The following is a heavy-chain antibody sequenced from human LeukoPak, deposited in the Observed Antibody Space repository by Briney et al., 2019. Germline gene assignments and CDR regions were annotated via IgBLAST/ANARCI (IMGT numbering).Heavy chain of an antibody. CDR1: VFTFSRYW. Sequence: PGGSLRLSCASSVFTFSRYWMYWVRQAPGKGLEWVASIKLDGSEQYYVDSVKGRFTISRDNAKSSLYLQMNSLSAEDTAVFYCARAPARARLDYWGQGTLVTVSS. V-gene: IGHV3-7*01. CDR2: IKLDGSEQ. D-gene: IGHD6-25*01. CDR3: ARAPARARLDY. J-gene: IGHJ4*02.